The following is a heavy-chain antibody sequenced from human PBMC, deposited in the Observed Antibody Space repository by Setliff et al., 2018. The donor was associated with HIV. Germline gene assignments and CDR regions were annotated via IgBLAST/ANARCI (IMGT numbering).Heavy chain of an antibody. CDR3: ARVAYASLSSSWHLLDYYYYLDV. CDR2: MNPNSGNT. CDR1: GYTFTSYD. V-gene: IGHV1-8*02. D-gene: IGHD6-13*01. J-gene: IGHJ6*03. Sequence: ASVKVSCKASGYTFTSYDFHWVRQATGQGLEWMGWMNPNSGNTGYAQRFQGRVTMTRDTSVSTAYLDLSNLRSEDTAVYYCARVAYASLSSSWHLLDYYYYLDVWGKGTTVTVSS.